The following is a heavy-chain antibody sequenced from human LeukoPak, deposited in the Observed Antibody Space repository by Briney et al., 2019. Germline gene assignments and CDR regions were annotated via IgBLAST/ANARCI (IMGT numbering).Heavy chain of an antibody. D-gene: IGHD2-15*01. Sequence: GSLRLSCAASGFTFSSYGMHWVRQAPGKGLGWVAVISYDGSNKYYADSVKGRFTISRDNSKNTLYLQMNSLRAEDTAVYYCAKDRHCSGGSCYPYYYYYYGMDVWGKGTTVTVSS. CDR1: GFTFSSYG. V-gene: IGHV3-30*18. CDR2: ISYDGSNK. CDR3: AKDRHCSGGSCYPYYYYYYGMDV. J-gene: IGHJ6*04.